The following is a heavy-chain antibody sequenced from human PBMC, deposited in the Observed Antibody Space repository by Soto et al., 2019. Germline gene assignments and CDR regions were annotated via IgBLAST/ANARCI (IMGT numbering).Heavy chain of an antibody. D-gene: IGHD1-26*01. CDR2: ISGSGFKK. Sequence: WGSLRLSCAASGFIFENFGMSWVRQAPGKGLEWISSISGSGFKKYYADSVKGRFTISRDNSKSTVYLELNNLSAEDTAVYHCAKNQGVELVPLATVDWFDPWGQGSVATVSS. V-gene: IGHV3-23*01. J-gene: IGHJ5*02. CDR3: AKNQGVELVPLATVDWFDP. CDR1: GFIFENFG.